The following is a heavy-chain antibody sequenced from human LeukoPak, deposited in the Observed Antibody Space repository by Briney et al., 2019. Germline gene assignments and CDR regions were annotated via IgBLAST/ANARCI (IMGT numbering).Heavy chain of an antibody. V-gene: IGHV1-2*02. CDR3: ATIAAAGTHDY. Sequence: ASLKVSCKASGYTFTGYYMHWVRQTPGQGLEWMGWINPNSGGTNYAQKFQGRVTMSRDTSISTAYMELSRLRSDDTAVYYCATIAAAGTHDYWGQGTLVTVSS. CDR2: INPNSGGT. J-gene: IGHJ4*02. CDR1: GYTFTGYY. D-gene: IGHD6-13*01.